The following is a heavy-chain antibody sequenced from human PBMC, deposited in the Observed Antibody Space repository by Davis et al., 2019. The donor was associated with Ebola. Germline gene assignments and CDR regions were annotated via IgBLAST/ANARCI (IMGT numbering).Heavy chain of an antibody. CDR3: ARGHNYAHEY. CDR1: GYTFNTYG. D-gene: IGHD4-11*01. V-gene: IGHV1-2*06. J-gene: IGHJ4*02. CDR2: VILKSGAT. Sequence: ASVKVSCKASGYTFNTYGISWVRQAPGQRLEWLGRVILKSGATNYAQKFQGRVTMTRDTSISTVYMELSSLRYDDTADYYCARGHNYAHEYWGQGTLVTVSS.